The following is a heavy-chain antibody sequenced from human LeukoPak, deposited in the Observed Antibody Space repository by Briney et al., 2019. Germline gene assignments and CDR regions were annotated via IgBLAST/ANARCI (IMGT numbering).Heavy chain of an antibody. CDR3: ARDPPLDGWGDC. CDR2: IYSGGST. CDR1: GLTVSTTY. D-gene: IGHD3-10*01. Sequence: GGSLRLSCAASGLTVSTTYMIWVRQAPGKGLEWVSLIYSGGSTYYADSVKGRFTISRDNAKNTLYLQINSLSAEDAGVYYCARDPPLDGWGDCWGQGTLVTVSS. V-gene: IGHV3-53*01. J-gene: IGHJ4*02.